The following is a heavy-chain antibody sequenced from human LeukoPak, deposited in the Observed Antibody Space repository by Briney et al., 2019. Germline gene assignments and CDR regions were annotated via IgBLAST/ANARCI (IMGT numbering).Heavy chain of an antibody. CDR2: ISSSSSYI. J-gene: IGHJ4*02. V-gene: IGHV3-21*01. CDR3: ASWVTIAALDY. D-gene: IGHD6-13*01. CDR1: GFTFSSYS. Sequence: TGGSLRLSCAASGFTFSSYSMNWVRQAPGKGLEWVSSISSSSSYIYYADSVKGRFTISRDNAKNSLYLQMNSLRAEDTAVYYCASWVTIAALDYWGQGTLVTVSS.